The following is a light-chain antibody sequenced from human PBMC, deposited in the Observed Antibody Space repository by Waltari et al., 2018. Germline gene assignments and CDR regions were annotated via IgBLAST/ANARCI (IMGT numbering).Light chain of an antibody. V-gene: IGLV2-14*01. CDR2: DVS. Sequence: QSALTQPASVSGSPGQSITISCTGTSSDVGSYNYVAWYQQRPGKAPKLLIYDVSHRPSGVSDRLSGSKSGNTASLTISGLQPEDEADYYCSSYTTRGTWVFGGGTKLTVL. J-gene: IGLJ3*02. CDR3: SSYTTRGTWV. CDR1: SSDVGSYNY.